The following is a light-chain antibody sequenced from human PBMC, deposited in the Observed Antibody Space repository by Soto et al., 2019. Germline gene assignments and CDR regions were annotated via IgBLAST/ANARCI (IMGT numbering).Light chain of an antibody. V-gene: IGKV1-5*01. J-gene: IGKJ4*01. Sequence: DIQMTQSPSTLSASVGDRVTITCRASQSISSWLAWYQQKPGKAPKLLIYDASSLESGVPSRFSGSGSDTEFTLTINNLQPDDFATYHCQQYNRYSLTFGGGTTVDIK. CDR3: QQYNRYSLT. CDR2: DAS. CDR1: QSISSW.